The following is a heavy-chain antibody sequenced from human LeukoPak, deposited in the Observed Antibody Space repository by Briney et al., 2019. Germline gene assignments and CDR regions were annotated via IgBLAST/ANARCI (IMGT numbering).Heavy chain of an antibody. CDR1: GGSISSSGFY. CDR2: ISYSGTT. Sequence: PSETLSLTCTVSGGSISSSGFYWGWFRQPPWKGLEWLATISYSGTTYYNPFHRSRVTISVDMSKNQFSLELTSVTAADTAVYYCARLPREQLINYWGQGTLVTVSS. CDR3: ARLPREQLINY. V-gene: IGHV4-39*01. D-gene: IGHD6-13*01. J-gene: IGHJ4*02.